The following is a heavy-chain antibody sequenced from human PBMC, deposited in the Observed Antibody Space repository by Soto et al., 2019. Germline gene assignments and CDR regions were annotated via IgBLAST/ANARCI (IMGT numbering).Heavy chain of an antibody. D-gene: IGHD6-19*01. Sequence: SETLSLTCAVYGGSFSGYYWSWIRQPPGKGLEWIGEINHSGSTNYNPSLKSRVTISVDTSKNQFSLKLSSVTAADTAVYYCARARWLAYGRYYFGYWGQGTLVTVSS. J-gene: IGHJ4*02. CDR1: GGSFSGYY. CDR3: ARARWLAYGRYYFGY. CDR2: INHSGST. V-gene: IGHV4-34*01.